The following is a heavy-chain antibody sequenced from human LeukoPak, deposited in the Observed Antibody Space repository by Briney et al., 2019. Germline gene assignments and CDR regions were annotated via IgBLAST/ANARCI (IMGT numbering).Heavy chain of an antibody. Sequence: SETLSLTCTVSGGSISSGSYYWSWIRQPAGKGLEWIGRIYTSGSTNYNPSLKSRVTISVDTSKNQFSLKLSSVTAADTAVYYCAAEYSSSRIDYWGQGTLVTVSS. D-gene: IGHD6-6*01. J-gene: IGHJ4*02. CDR1: GGSISSGSYY. CDR3: AAEYSSSRIDY. CDR2: IYTSGST. V-gene: IGHV4-61*02.